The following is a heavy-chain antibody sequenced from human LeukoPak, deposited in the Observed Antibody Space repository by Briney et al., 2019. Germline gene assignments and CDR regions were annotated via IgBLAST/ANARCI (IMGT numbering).Heavy chain of an antibody. J-gene: IGHJ4*02. CDR1: GFTFSSYG. CDR2: IWYDGSNK. Sequence: GGSLRLSCAASGFTFSSYGMHWVRQAPGKRLEWVAVIWYDGSNKYYADSVKGRFTISRNNSKNTLYLQMNSLRAEDTAVYYCARGGRLRYFDLPYFDYWGQGTLVTVSS. D-gene: IGHD3-9*01. CDR3: ARGGRLRYFDLPYFDY. V-gene: IGHV3-33*01.